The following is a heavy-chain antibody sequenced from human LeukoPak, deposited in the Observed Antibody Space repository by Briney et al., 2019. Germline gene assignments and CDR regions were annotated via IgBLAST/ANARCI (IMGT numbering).Heavy chain of an antibody. D-gene: IGHD3-3*01. CDR1: GFTFSSYS. J-gene: IGHJ4*02. V-gene: IGHV3-48*02. CDR3: ARGGRDDFWSGYYPEDYYFDY. CDR2: ISSSSSTI. Sequence: PGGSLRLSCAASGFTFSSYSMNWVRQAPGKGLEWVSYISSSSSTIYYADSVEGRFTISRDNAKNSLYLQMNSLRDEDTAVYYCARGGRDDFWSGYYPEDYYFDYWGQGTLVTVSS.